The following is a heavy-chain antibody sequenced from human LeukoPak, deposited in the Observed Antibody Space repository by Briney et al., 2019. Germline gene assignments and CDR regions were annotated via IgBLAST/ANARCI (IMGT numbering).Heavy chain of an antibody. V-gene: IGHV3-21*01. J-gene: IGHJ4*02. CDR1: GFTVSRHT. CDR3: ARDVYSSGWFDY. CDR2: ISSSSSYI. D-gene: IGHD6-19*01. Sequence: GGSLRLSCAASGFTVSRHTMNWVRQAPGKGLEWVSSISSSSSYIYYADSVKGRFTISRDNAKNSLYLQMNSLRAEDTAVYYCARDVYSSGWFDYWGQGTLVTVSS.